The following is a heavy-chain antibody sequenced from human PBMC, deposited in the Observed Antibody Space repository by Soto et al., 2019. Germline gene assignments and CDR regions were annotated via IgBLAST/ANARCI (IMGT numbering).Heavy chain of an antibody. J-gene: IGHJ6*02. CDR1: GYSFTSYW. CDR3: ARHLGAAAGPLYGMDV. D-gene: IGHD6-13*01. Sequence: GESLKISCKGSGYSFTSYWIGWVRQMPGKGLEWMGIIYPGDSDTRYSPSFQGQVTISADKSISTAYLQWSSLKASETAMYYCARHLGAAAGPLYGMDVWGQGTTVTVSS. CDR2: IYPGDSDT. V-gene: IGHV5-51*01.